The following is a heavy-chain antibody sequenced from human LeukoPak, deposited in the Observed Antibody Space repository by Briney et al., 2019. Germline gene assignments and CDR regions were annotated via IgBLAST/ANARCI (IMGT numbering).Heavy chain of an antibody. J-gene: IGHJ5*02. V-gene: IGHV3-15*01. CDR1: GFTFSNAW. D-gene: IGHD3-3*01. Sequence: GGSLRLSCAASGFTFSNAWMSWVRQAPGKGLEWVGRIKSKTDGGTTSYAAPVKGRLTISRDDSKNTLYLQMNSLKTEATAVYYCTTELPNYDFWSGYYNWFDPWGQGTLVTVS. CDR2: IKSKTDGGTT. CDR3: TTELPNYDFWSGYYNWFDP.